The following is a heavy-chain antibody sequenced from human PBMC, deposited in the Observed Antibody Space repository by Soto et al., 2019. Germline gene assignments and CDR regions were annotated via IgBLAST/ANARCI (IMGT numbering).Heavy chain of an antibody. J-gene: IGHJ4*02. CDR1: GHKFTDHG. CDR2: VSSYNGNT. V-gene: IGHV1-18*01. D-gene: IGHD3-10*01. Sequence: QVQFVQSGPEVKKPGASVTASCKNSGHKFTDHGIDWVRQAPGQGLEWVGWVSSYNGNTNYAYNLKDRVIMTTDASKSTAYMELRGLRSDDTAVYYCAREVEGSYSPADFWVQGTPVTVSS. CDR3: AREVEGSYSPADF.